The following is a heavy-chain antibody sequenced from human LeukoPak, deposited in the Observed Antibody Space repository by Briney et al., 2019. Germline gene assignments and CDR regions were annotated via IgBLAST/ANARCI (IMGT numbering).Heavy chain of an antibody. J-gene: IGHJ4*02. Sequence: AGGSLRLSCAASGFTFSSYGMHWVRQGPGKGLEWVAVVSYDGSNKYYADSVKGRFTISRDNSKNTLYLQMNSLRAEDTAVYYCAKGGSFDYWGQGTLVTVSS. V-gene: IGHV3-30*18. CDR1: GFTFSSYG. CDR3: AKGGSFDY. D-gene: IGHD3-10*01. CDR2: VSYDGSNK.